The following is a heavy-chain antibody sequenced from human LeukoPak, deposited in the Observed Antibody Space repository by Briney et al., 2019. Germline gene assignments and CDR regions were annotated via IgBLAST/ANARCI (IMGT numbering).Heavy chain of an antibody. CDR2: IIPSGGST. Sequence: ASVKVSCKASGYTFTSYYMHWVRQAPGQGLEWMGIIIPSGGSTSYAQKFQGRVTMTRDTSTSTVYMELSSLRSEDTAVYYCAREGYCSGGSCYFFDYWGQGTLVTVSS. CDR3: AREGYCSGGSCYFFDY. CDR1: GYTFTSYY. D-gene: IGHD2-15*01. V-gene: IGHV1-46*01. J-gene: IGHJ4*02.